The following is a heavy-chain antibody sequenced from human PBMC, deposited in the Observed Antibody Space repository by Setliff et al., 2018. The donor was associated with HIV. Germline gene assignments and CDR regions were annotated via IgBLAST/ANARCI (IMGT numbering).Heavy chain of an antibody. D-gene: IGHD3-10*01. Sequence: HPGGSLRLSCATSGFRFGHYVMHWVRQPPGKGLEWVSGISWSSGGVGYADSVKGRFTVSRDNARNSLYLQMSSLRAEDAALYYCARVTANGVRGVMSLYFYMDVWGKGATVTVSS. J-gene: IGHJ6*03. CDR1: GFRFGHYV. CDR3: ARVTANGVRGVMSLYFYMDV. CDR2: ISWSSGGV. V-gene: IGHV3-9*01.